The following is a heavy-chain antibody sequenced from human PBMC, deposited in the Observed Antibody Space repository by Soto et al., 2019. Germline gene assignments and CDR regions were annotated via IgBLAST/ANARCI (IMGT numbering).Heavy chain of an antibody. V-gene: IGHV1-18*01. CDR3: ARDVGEPCSATRCYGGDS. Sequence: QVHLVQSGAEVKKPGASVKVSCKASGYTFNTYGISWVRQAPGQGLEWMGWINPHNGNTDLALQFQGRVTLTTDMSRRTAYMELRSLRSDDTALYYCARDVGEPCSATRCYGGDSWGQGTPVTVSS. J-gene: IGHJ4*02. CDR2: INPHNGNT. CDR1: GYTFNTYG. D-gene: IGHD2-2*01.